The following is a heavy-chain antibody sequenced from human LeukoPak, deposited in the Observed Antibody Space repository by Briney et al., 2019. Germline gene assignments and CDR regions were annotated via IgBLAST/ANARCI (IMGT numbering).Heavy chain of an antibody. CDR1: GFTVSTYW. V-gene: IGHV3-74*01. Sequence: GGSLTLSCAASGFTVSTYWMHWVRQVPGKGLVRVSGISSDGATTHYADSVKGQFTISRDNAKNTLYLQMNSLRVEDTAVYYCARGSGFGVWGQGTLVTVSS. J-gene: IGHJ4*02. D-gene: IGHD3-9*01. CDR2: ISSDGATT. CDR3: ARGSGFGV.